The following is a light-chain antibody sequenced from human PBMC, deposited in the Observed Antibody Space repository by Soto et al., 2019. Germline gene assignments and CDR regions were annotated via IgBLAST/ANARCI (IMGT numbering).Light chain of an antibody. CDR3: SSYTDSSTRL. V-gene: IGLV2-14*01. J-gene: IGLJ1*01. Sequence: QSALTQPASVSGSPGQPITISCTGTSSDVGGHNYVSWYQQHPGKAPKLLIFEVSNRPSGVSNRFSGSKSGNAASLTISGLQAEDEADYYCSSYTDSSTRLFGTGTKVTVL. CDR2: EVS. CDR1: SSDVGGHNY.